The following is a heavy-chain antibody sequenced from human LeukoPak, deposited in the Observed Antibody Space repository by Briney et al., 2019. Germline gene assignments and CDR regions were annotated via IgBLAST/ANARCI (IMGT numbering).Heavy chain of an antibody. D-gene: IGHD3-22*01. CDR3: ASFKLSPENYYDSSGYLLSFDY. V-gene: IGHV1-69*06. CDR1: GGTFSSYA. Sequence: GASVKVSCKASGGTFSSYAISWVRQAPGQGLEWMGGIIPIFGTANYAQKFQGRVTITADKSTSTAYMELSSLRSEDTAVYYCASFKLSPENYYDSSGYLLSFDYWGQGTLVTVSS. CDR2: IIPIFGTA. J-gene: IGHJ4*02.